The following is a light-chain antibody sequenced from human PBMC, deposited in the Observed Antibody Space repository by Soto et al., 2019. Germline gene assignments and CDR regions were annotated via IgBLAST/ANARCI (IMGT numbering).Light chain of an antibody. J-gene: IGKJ4*01. CDR1: QGIRSW. Sequence: DIQMTQSPSSVSASVGDRVTITCRASQGIRSWLAWYQQRPGKAPKLLISAASSLQSAVPSRFSGSGSATYFTLTISSLQPYDFATSYCQQSDTFPATFGGGTKV. CDR2: AAS. V-gene: IGKV1D-12*01. CDR3: QQSDTFPAT.